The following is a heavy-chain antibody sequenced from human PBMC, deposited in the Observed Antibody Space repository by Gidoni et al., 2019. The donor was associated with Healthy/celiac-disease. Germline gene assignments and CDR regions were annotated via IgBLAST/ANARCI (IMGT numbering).Heavy chain of an antibody. J-gene: IGHJ6*02. D-gene: IGHD1-26*01. CDR1: GFTSSRLS. CDR3: ARDRYSGSYLRKGMDV. CDR2: ISGSTSYI. Sequence: EVQLVDSGGGLVKPGGSLRLPFAASGFTSSRLSMNWVRQAPGKGLEWVSSISGSTSYIYYADSVKGRFTISRDNAKNSLYLQMNSLRAEDTAVYYCARDRYSGSYLRKGMDVWGQGTAVTVSS. V-gene: IGHV3-21*01.